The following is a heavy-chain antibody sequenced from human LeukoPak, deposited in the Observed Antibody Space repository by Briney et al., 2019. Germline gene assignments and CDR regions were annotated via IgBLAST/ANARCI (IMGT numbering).Heavy chain of an antibody. Sequence: GGSLRLSCAASGFPFNSFWMHWVRQAPGKGLVWVSDMNEYSTTIRYADSVKGRFTISRDNAKSILYLQMNNLRAEDTAMYFCARGGANPVDHWGQGTLVTVSS. D-gene: IGHD4/OR15-4a*01. J-gene: IGHJ4*02. CDR2: MNEYSTTI. V-gene: IGHV3-74*01. CDR3: ARGGANPVDH. CDR1: GFPFNSFW.